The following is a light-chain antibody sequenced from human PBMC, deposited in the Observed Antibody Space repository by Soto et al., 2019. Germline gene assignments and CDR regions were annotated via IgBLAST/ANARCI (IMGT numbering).Light chain of an antibody. V-gene: IGKV1-39*01. CDR2: AAS. J-gene: IGKJ5*01. CDR3: QQLNSYPT. CDR1: QSISSY. Sequence: IQMTLSPSSLSASVGHRVTITCRASQSISSYLNWYQQKPGKAPKVLIYAASTLQSGVPSRFSGSGSGTDFPLTISSLKPEDFETYYCQQLNSYPTFGQGTRLEIK.